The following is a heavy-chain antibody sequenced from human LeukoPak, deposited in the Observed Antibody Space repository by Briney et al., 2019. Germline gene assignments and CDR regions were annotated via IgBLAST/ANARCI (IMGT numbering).Heavy chain of an antibody. CDR2: IDPNGGGT. D-gene: IGHD3-3*01. J-gene: IGHJ4*02. Sequence: ASVKVSCKASGYTFTGCYIHWIRQAPGQGLEWMGWIDPNGGGTNYAPKFQGRVTMTRDTSISTAYMELSRLRSNDTAMYFCARGSDFWSGKPLYFFDHWGQGTLVPVSS. CDR3: ARGSDFWSGKPLYFFDH. CDR1: GYTFTGCY. V-gene: IGHV1-2*02.